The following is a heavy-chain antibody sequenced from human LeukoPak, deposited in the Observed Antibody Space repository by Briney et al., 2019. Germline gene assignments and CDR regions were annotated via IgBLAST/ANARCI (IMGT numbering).Heavy chain of an antibody. CDR1: GFTFSNYW. CDR2: IKLDGSEK. D-gene: IGHD4-23*01. Sequence: GGSLRLSCAASGFTFSNYWMTCVRQAPGKGLEWVANIKLDGSEKYYVDSVKGRFTISRDNAKNSVFLQMNSLRAEDTAVYYCARSLDYGGHCFFDYWGQGTLVTVSS. CDR3: ARSLDYGGHCFFDY. V-gene: IGHV3-7*01. J-gene: IGHJ4*02.